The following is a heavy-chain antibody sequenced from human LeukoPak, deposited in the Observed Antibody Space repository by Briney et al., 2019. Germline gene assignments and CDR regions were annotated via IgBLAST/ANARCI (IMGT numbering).Heavy chain of an antibody. D-gene: IGHD4-17*01. V-gene: IGHV4-4*07. CDR1: GGSISSYY. CDR3: ARATVTTIADY. Sequence: PSETLSLTCTVSGGSISSYYWSWIRQPAGRGLEWIGRIYTSGSTNYNPSLKSRVTISVDKSKNQFSLKLSSVTAADTAVYYCARATVTTIADYWGQGTLVTVSS. J-gene: IGHJ4*02. CDR2: IYTSGST.